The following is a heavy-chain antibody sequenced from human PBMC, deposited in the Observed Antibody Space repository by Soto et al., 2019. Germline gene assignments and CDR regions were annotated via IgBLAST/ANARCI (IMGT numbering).Heavy chain of an antibody. V-gene: IGHV4-4*02. CDR3: ARVSWDVVVPAATIYNWFDP. CDR1: GGSISSSNW. D-gene: IGHD2-2*01. Sequence: PSETLSLTCAVSGGSISSSNWWRWVRQPPGKGLEGIGEIYHSGSTNYNPSLKSRVTISVDKSKNQFSLKLSSVTAADTAVYYCARVSWDVVVPAATIYNWFDPWGQGTLLTVSS. J-gene: IGHJ5*02. CDR2: IYHSGST.